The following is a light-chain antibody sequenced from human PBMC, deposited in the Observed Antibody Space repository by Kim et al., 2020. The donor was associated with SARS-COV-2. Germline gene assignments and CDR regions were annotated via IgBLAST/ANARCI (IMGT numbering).Light chain of an antibody. J-gene: IGLJ2*01. CDR3: NSRDSNDNVV. Sequence: AFGQTVRITCQGDSLRRYYATWYQQKPGQAPIVVIYGKNNRPSGIPDRFSGSSSGNTASLTITGTQAGDEADYYCNSRDSNDNVVFGGGTQLTVL. CDR1: SLRRYY. CDR2: GKN. V-gene: IGLV3-19*01.